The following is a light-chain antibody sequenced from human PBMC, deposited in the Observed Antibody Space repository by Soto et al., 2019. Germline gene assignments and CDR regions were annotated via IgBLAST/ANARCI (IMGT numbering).Light chain of an antibody. CDR2: STN. CDR1: SGSVSTSYY. CDR3: VLYMGSGIWV. Sequence: QTVVTQEPSFSVSPGRTVTLTCGLSSGSVSTSYYPSWYQQTPGQAPRTLIYSTNTRSSGVPDRFSGSILGNKAALTITGAQADDESDYYCVLYMGSGIWVFGGGTNFTVL. J-gene: IGLJ3*02. V-gene: IGLV8-61*01.